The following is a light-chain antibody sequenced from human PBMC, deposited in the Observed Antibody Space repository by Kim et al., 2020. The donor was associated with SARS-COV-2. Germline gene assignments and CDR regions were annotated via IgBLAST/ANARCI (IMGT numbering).Light chain of an antibody. CDR3: QQYRTLPLT. CDR1: QDVSKY. CDR2: DAS. J-gene: IGKJ4*01. Sequence: ASVGERVTITCQASQDVSKYLNWYQQKPGKAPKLLIYDASNLETGVPSRFSGSGSGTDFTFAISSLQPDDIATYNCQQYRTLPLTFGGGTKVDIK. V-gene: IGKV1-33*01.